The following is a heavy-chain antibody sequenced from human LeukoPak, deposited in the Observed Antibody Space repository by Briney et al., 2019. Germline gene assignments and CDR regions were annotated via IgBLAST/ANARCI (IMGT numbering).Heavy chain of an antibody. CDR1: GYNFTTYA. CDR3: AREYGDSPPHAFDI. J-gene: IGHJ3*02. D-gene: IGHD4-17*01. Sequence: ASVKVSCKTSGYNFTTYAFSWVRQAPGQGLEWMGWISAYNGHTHFAQNFQGRVNMTTDTSTSTAYMELRSLRSDDTAVYYCAREYGDSPPHAFDIWGQGTMVTVSS. CDR2: ISAYNGHT. V-gene: IGHV1-18*01.